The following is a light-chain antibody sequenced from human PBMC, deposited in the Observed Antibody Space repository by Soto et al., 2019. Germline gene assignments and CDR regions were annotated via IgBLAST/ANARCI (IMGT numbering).Light chain of an antibody. CDR1: SDDVGGYNF. Sequence: QSALTQPASVSGSPGQSITISCTGTSDDVGGYNFVSWYQQHPGKAPKVMIYEVNDRPSGVSPRFSGSRSGNTASLTISGLQAEDEADYYCGSYTSSATLVFGTGTKLTVL. J-gene: IGLJ1*01. V-gene: IGLV2-14*01. CDR3: GSYTSSATLV. CDR2: EVN.